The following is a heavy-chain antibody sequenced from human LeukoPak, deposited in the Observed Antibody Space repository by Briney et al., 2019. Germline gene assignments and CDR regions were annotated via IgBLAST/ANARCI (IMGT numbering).Heavy chain of an antibody. Sequence: GSLRLSCAASGFTFSSYSMNWVRQAPGKGLEWIGSVYYNGITYYSPSLKSRVTISVDTSKTQFSLKLTSVTAADTAVYYCARGRGYSYAFDPWGQGTLVIVSS. CDR2: VYYNGIT. V-gene: IGHV4-39*07. J-gene: IGHJ5*02. CDR1: GFTFSSYS. CDR3: ARGRGYSYAFDP. D-gene: IGHD5-18*01.